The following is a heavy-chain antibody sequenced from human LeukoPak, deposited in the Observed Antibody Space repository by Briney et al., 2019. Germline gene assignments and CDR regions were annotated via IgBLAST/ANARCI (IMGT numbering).Heavy chain of an antibody. Sequence: TSETLSLTCTVSGGSISSYYWSWIRQTPGKGLEWIGKGLEWIGYIYYSGSTNYNPSLKSRVTISVDTFKNQFSLKLSSVTAADTAVYYCARVRDYYYMDVWGKGTPVTVSS. CDR1: GGSISSYY. V-gene: IGHV4-59*01. J-gene: IGHJ6*03. CDR3: ARVRDYYYMDV. CDR2: IYYSGST.